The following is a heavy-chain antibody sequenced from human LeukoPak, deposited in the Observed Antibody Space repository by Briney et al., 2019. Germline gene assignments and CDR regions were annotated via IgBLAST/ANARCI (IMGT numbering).Heavy chain of an antibody. V-gene: IGHV1-18*01. CDR1: GYTFTSCG. CDR2: ISAYNGNT. D-gene: IGHD3-22*01. Sequence: ASVKVSCKASGYTFTSCGISWVRQAPGQGLEWMGWISAYNGNTNYAQKLQGRVTMTTDTSTSTAYMELRSLRSDDTAVYYCARGGITYYYDSSGYPWYFDYWGQGTLVTVSS. CDR3: ARGGITYYYDSSGYPWYFDY. J-gene: IGHJ4*02.